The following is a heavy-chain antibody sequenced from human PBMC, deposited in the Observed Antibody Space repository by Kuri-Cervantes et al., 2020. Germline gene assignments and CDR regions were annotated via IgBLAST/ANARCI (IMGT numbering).Heavy chain of an antibody. CDR3: ARPPWSTDGYNWY. CDR2: ISGGYGST. J-gene: IGHJ4*02. V-gene: IGHV3-48*02. Sequence: GESLKISCAASGFTFSSYSMNWVRQAPGKGLEWVSTISGGYGSTYHADSVKGRFTISRDNAKNSLFLQMNSLRDEDTAVYYCARPPWSTDGYNWYWGQGTLVTVSS. CDR1: GFTFSSYS. D-gene: IGHD5-24*01.